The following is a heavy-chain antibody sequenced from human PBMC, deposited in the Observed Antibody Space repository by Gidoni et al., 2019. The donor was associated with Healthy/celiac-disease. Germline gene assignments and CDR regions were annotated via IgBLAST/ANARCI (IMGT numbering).Heavy chain of an antibody. V-gene: IGHV3-13*01. Sequence: EVQLVESGGGLVQPGGSLRLSCAASGFTFSSYDMPWVRQATGKGLEWVSAIGTAGDTYYPGSVKGRFTISRENAKNSLYLQMNSLRAEDTAVYYCARSSRGYYYSYGMDVWGQGTTVTVSS. J-gene: IGHJ6*02. CDR2: IGTAGDT. CDR3: ARSSRGYYYSYGMDV. D-gene: IGHD6-6*01. CDR1: GFTFSSYD.